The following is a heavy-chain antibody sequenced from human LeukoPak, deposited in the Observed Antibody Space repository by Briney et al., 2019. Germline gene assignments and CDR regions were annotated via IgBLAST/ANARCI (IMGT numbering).Heavy chain of an antibody. Sequence: GGSLSLSCAASAFTFSIHWTQWVRHAAGKWLVWVSRVTGDGSSTIYADSVKGRFTISRDNAKNTLFLQMNSLKTEDTAVYYCARDHGYNFDLWGQGTLVTVSS. V-gene: IGHV3-74*01. CDR1: AFTFSIHW. J-gene: IGHJ4*02. CDR3: ARDHGYNFDL. D-gene: IGHD5-24*01. CDR2: VTGDGSST.